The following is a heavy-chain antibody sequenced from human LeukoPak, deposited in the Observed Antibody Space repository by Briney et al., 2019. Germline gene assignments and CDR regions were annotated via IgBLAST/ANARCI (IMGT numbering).Heavy chain of an antibody. J-gene: IGHJ4*02. CDR2: INGDGSRT. Sequence: GGSLRLSCAASGFTFSSHWMHWVRQAPGKGLVWVSRINGDGSRTTYAESVKGRFTISRDNAKYTLYLQMNSLRAEDTAVYYCARRHLPVESTGRDDYWGQGTLVTVSS. CDR3: ARRHLPVESTGRDDY. D-gene: IGHD1-26*01. CDR1: GFTFSSHW. V-gene: IGHV3-74*01.